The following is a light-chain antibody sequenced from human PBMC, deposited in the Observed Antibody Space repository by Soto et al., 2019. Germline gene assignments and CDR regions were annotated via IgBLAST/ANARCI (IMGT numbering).Light chain of an antibody. CDR3: CSYVGGDTYLI. CDR2: EGS. V-gene: IGLV2-23*01. CDR1: NSDVGGYIL. Sequence: QSVLTQPASVSGSPGQSITISCTGTNSDVGGYILVSWYQQEPGKAPKLMIYEGSKRPSGVSNRFSGSKSGNTASLTISGLQAEDEAHYYCCSYVGGDTYLIFGGGTKLTVL. J-gene: IGLJ2*01.